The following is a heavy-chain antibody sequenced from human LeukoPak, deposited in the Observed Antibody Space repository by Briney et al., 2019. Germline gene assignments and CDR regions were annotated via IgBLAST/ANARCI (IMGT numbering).Heavy chain of an antibody. CDR3: ARVSVGRQQLVRSWFDP. Sequence: PGGSLRLSCAASGFTFDDYGMSWVRQAPGKGLEWVSGINWNGGSTGYADSVKGRFTISRDNAKNSLYLQMNSLRAEDTAVYYCARVSVGRQQLVRSWFDPWGQGTLVTVSS. D-gene: IGHD6-13*01. CDR2: INWNGGST. CDR1: GFTFDDYG. V-gene: IGHV3-20*04. J-gene: IGHJ5*02.